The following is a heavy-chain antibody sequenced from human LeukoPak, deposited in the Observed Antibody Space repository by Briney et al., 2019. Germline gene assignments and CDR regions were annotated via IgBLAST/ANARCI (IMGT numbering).Heavy chain of an antibody. Sequence: PSETLSLTCTVSGGSISSYYWSWIRQPPGKGLEWIGYIYYSGSTNYNPSLKSRVTISVDTSKNQFSLKLSSVTAADTAVYYCAREGSSGYYYDSSGYYYFDYWGQGTLVTVSS. CDR3: AREGSSGYYYDSSGYYYFDY. J-gene: IGHJ4*02. CDR2: IYYSGST. V-gene: IGHV4-59*01. D-gene: IGHD3-22*01. CDR1: GGSISSYY.